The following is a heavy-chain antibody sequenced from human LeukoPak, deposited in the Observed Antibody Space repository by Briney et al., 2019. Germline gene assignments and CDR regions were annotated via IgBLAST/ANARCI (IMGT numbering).Heavy chain of an antibody. CDR3: ATRGTFWSGLF. Sequence: ASVKVSCKTSGYTFTDYYIHWVRQAPGQGLEWMGWINPNSGGTNYAQKFQGRVTMTRDTSISTAYMELSRLRSDDTAVYCCATRGTFWSGLFWGQGTLVTVSS. J-gene: IGHJ4*02. D-gene: IGHD3-3*01. V-gene: IGHV1-2*02. CDR1: GYTFTDYY. CDR2: INPNSGGT.